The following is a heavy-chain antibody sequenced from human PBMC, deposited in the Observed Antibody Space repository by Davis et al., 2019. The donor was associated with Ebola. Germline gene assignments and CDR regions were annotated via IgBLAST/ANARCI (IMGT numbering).Heavy chain of an antibody. CDR3: AKGAVYYYYYYGMDV. Sequence: GESLKISCAASGFTFSSYGMHWVRQAPGKGLEWVAVIWYDGSNKYYADSVKGRFTISRDNSKNTLYLQMNSLRAEDTAVYYCAKGAVYYYYYYGMDVWGQGTTVTVSS. J-gene: IGHJ6*02. V-gene: IGHV3-33*06. D-gene: IGHD3-16*01. CDR1: GFTFSSYG. CDR2: IWYDGSNK.